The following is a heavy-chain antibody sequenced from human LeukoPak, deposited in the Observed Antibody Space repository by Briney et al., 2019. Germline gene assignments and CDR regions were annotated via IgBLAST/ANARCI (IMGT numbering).Heavy chain of an antibody. J-gene: IGHJ6*03. CDR3: ARDGLWFGDNYYYYYMDV. CDR1: GYTFTGYY. V-gene: IGHV1-2*02. Sequence: GASVKVSCKASGYTFTGYYMHWVRQAPGQGLEWMGWINPNSGGTNYAQKFQGRVTMTRDTSISTAYMELSRLRSDDTAVYYCARDGLWFGDNYYYYYMDVWGKGTTVTISS. D-gene: IGHD3-10*01. CDR2: INPNSGGT.